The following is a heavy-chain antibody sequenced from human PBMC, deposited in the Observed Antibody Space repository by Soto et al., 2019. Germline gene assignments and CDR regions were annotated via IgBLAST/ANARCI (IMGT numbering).Heavy chain of an antibody. CDR2: INHSGST. Sequence: QVQLQQWGAGLLKPSETLSLTCAVYGGSFSGYYWSWIRQPPGQGLEWIGEINHSGSTNYNPSLKGRVTISVHASKNQFYLKLGSVPAADTAVYYCARVADRMVMAAFDICGQGTMVTVSS. CDR1: GGSFSGYY. V-gene: IGHV4-34*01. CDR3: ARVADRMVMAAFDI. D-gene: IGHD3-22*01. J-gene: IGHJ3*02.